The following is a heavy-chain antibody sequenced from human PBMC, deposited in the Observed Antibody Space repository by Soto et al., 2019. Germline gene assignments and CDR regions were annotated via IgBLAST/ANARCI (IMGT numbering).Heavy chain of an antibody. V-gene: IGHV3-30*03. CDR2: ISHDGGIR. CDR3: VTNAIGDSDDY. Sequence: ESGGGVVQPERSLRLSCAASGFSFSDYGMHWVRQAPGKGLEWVAVISHDGGIRHYADSVTGRFTISRDNSKNTLYLRMTSLKEVDTAVYYCVTNAIGDSDDYWGQGTRITVSS. D-gene: IGHD3-10*01. J-gene: IGHJ4*02. CDR1: GFSFSDYG.